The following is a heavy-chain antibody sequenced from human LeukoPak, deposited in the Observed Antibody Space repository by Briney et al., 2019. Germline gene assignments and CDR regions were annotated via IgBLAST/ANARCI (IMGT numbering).Heavy chain of an antibody. Sequence: SETLSLTCAVYGGSFSGYYWRWIRQPPGKGLEWIGEINHSGSTNYNPSLKSRVTISVDTSKNQFSLKLSSVTVADTAVYYCARGSIDFGSGYPRGWFDPWGQGTLVTVSS. CDR1: GGSFSGYY. CDR2: INHSGST. CDR3: ARGSIDFGSGYPRGWFDP. J-gene: IGHJ5*02. V-gene: IGHV4-34*01. D-gene: IGHD3-3*01.